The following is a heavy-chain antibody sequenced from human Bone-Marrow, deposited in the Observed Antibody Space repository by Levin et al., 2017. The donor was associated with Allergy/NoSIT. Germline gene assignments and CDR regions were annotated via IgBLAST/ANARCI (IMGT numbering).Heavy chain of an antibody. Sequence: GGSLRLSCTVSGFTFSIYSINWVRQAPGKGLEWVSSISSSGSDMYYVYSVKGRFTISSDNAKNSLTLQMNILRAEDTAVYYCGRGIIDDVRVAHKEAVDMWSQGTMVSVSS. D-gene: IGHD2-8*02. CDR3: GRGIIDDVRVAHKEAVDM. V-gene: IGHV3-21*01. CDR1: GFTFSIYS. CDR2: ISSSGSDM. J-gene: IGHJ3*02.